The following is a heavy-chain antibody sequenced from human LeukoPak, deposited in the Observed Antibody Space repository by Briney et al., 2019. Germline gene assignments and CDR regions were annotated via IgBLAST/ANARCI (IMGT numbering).Heavy chain of an antibody. CDR2: ISGSGSTI. Sequence: PGGSLRLSCAASGFTFSSYAMSWVRQAPGKGLEWVSAISGSGSTIYYADSVKGRFTISRDNAKNSLYLQMNSLRAEDTAVYYCARGARAVELELRAAFDIWGQGTMVTVSS. V-gene: IGHV3-23*01. D-gene: IGHD1-7*01. CDR1: GFTFSSYA. CDR3: ARGARAVELELRAAFDI. J-gene: IGHJ3*02.